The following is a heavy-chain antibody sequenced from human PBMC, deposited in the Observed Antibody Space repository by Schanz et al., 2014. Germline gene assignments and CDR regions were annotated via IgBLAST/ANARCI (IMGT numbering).Heavy chain of an antibody. V-gene: IGHV3-23*01. CDR2: INTGVNT. J-gene: IGHJ4*02. CDR1: GFIFGSSV. D-gene: IGHD3-22*01. Sequence: EVQLLESGGGLVQPGGSLRLSCAASGFIFGSSVMAWVRQAPGKGLEWVSAINTGVNTYYADSVRGRFTISRDSSKNTLYLQMNSLRAEDTAVYYCAKDRSWDYDSSGYFDYWGQGTLVTVSS. CDR3: AKDRSWDYDSSGYFDY.